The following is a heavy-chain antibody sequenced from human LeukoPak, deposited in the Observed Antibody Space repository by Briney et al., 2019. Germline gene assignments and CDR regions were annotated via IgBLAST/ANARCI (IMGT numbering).Heavy chain of an antibody. V-gene: IGHV3-23*01. Sequence: GGSLRLSCAASGFTLNIYAMNWVRQAPGKGLEWVAGISDSGGSTNYADSVKGRFTISRDNPKNTLYLQMNSLRAEDTAVYFCARRGVVIRVILVGFHKEAFYFDSWGQGALVTVSS. CDR1: GFTLNIYA. D-gene: IGHD3-22*01. J-gene: IGHJ4*02. CDR3: ARRGVVIRVILVGFHKEAFYFDS. CDR2: ISDSGGST.